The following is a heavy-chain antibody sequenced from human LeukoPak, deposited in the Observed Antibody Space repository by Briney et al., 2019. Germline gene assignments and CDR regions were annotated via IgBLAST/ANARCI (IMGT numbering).Heavy chain of an antibody. CDR2: IIPIFGTA. D-gene: IGHD2-21*02. CDR3: ARGQAYCGGDCSYYYYYYMDV. Sequence: GASVKVSCKASGYTFTSYGISWVRQAPGQGLEWMGGIIPIFGTANYAQKFQSRVTITADKSTSTAYMELSSLRSEDTAVYYCARGQAYCGGDCSYYYYYYMDVWGKGTTVTVSS. J-gene: IGHJ6*03. CDR1: GYTFTSYG. V-gene: IGHV1-69*06.